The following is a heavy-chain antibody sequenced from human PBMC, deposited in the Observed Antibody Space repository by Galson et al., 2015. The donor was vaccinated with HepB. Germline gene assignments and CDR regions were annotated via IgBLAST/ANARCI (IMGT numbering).Heavy chain of an antibody. CDR1: GSSFTKSW. CDR3: ARHSDSSGYPYVDY. Sequence: QSGAEVKKPGESLRISCKGSGSSFTKSWITWVRQVPGKGLEWMGRIDPSNAYTNYSPSFQGHVTISIERSTSTAYLQWRSLKASDTAVYFCARHSDSSGYPYVDYWGQGTLVTVSS. CDR2: IDPSNAYT. V-gene: IGHV5-10-1*01. J-gene: IGHJ4*02. D-gene: IGHD3-22*01.